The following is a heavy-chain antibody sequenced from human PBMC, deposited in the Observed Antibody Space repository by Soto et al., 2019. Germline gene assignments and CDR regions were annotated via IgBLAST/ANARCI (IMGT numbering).Heavy chain of an antibody. J-gene: IGHJ5*02. CDR2: ISAYNGDT. Sequence: ASVKVSCKASGYTFTNYDINWVRQAPGQGLEWMGWISAYNGDTNYAQKLQGRVTMTTDTSTSTAYMELRSLRSDDTAVYYCARSGLPDPVVVVGHTPFDPWGQGTLVTVS. CDR3: ARSGLPDPVVVVGHTPFDP. CDR1: GYTFTNYD. V-gene: IGHV1-18*01. D-gene: IGHD2-15*01.